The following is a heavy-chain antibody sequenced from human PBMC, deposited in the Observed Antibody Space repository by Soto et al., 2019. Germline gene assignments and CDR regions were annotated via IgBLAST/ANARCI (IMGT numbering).Heavy chain of an antibody. CDR1: GFTFSNAW. CDR2: IKSKTDGGTT. V-gene: IGHV3-15*01. J-gene: IGHJ4*02. Sequence: EVQLVESGGGLVKPGGSLRLSCAASGFTFSNAWMSWVRQAPGKGLEWVGRIKSKTDGGTTDYAAPVKGRFTISRDDSKNTLYLQMNSLKTEDTAVYYCTTALDDILTGYYPNDYWGQGTLATVSS. CDR3: TTALDDILTGYYPNDY. D-gene: IGHD3-9*01.